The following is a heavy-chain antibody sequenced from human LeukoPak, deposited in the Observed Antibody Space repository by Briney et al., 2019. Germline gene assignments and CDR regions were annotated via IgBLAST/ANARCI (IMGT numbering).Heavy chain of an antibody. CDR2: LSGSGDST. J-gene: IGHJ4*02. CDR3: AFKGAAGLY. V-gene: IGHV3-23*01. Sequence: GGSLRLSCAAPRFTFSRYAMSWVRQAPGKGLEWVSALSGSGDSTYYADSVKGRFTISRDNSKNTLYLQMSSLRAEDTAVYYCAFKGAAGLYWGQGTLVTVSS. D-gene: IGHD4/OR15-4a*01. CDR1: RFTFSRYA.